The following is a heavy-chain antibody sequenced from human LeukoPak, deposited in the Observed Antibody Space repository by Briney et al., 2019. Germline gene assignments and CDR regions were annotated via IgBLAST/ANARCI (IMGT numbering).Heavy chain of an antibody. J-gene: IGHJ4*02. V-gene: IGHV3-72*01. CDR1: GFTFSDHY. Sequence: AGSLRLSCAASGFTFSDHYMDWVRQAPGKGLEWVGRSRNKAKSYTTEYAASVKGRFTISRDDSENSLYLQMNSLKTEDTAVYYCARSLADSSGHYYFDDWGQGTLVTVSS. CDR3: ARSLADSSGHYYFDD. CDR2: SRNKAKSYTT. D-gene: IGHD3-22*01.